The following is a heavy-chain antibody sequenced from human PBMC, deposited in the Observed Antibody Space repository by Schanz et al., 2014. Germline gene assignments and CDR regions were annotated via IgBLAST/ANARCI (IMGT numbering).Heavy chain of an antibody. J-gene: IGHJ4*02. V-gene: IGHV3-74*01. D-gene: IGHD3-10*01. CDR2: ISGDGTTT. Sequence: EVQLVESGGGFVQPGGSLRLSCAASGFTFSVYWMHWVRQPPGKGLVSVSRISGDGTTTSYADSVKGRFTISRDNAKNTLYLQMYSLRAEDTAVYYCARATYYHVSGSYYGNFDSWGQGTLVTVSS. CDR3: ARATYYHVSGSYYGNFDS. CDR1: GFTFSVYW.